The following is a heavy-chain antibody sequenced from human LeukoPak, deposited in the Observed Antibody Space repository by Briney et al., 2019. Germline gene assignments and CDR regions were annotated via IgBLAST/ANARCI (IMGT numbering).Heavy chain of an antibody. J-gene: IGHJ6*03. CDR2: IYYSGST. CDR1: GVSISSGGYY. D-gene: IGHD3-3*01. Sequence: SETLSLTCTVSGVSISSGGYYWSWIRQHPGKGLEWIGYIYYSGSTYYNPSLKSRVTISVDTSKNQFSLRLSSVTAADTAVYCCARQKYYGDFWSGYSPDYMDVWGKGTTVTVSS. V-gene: IGHV4-31*03. CDR3: ARQKYYGDFWSGYSPDYMDV.